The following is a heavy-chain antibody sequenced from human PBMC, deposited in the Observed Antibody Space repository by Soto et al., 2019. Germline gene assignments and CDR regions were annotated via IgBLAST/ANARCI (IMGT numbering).Heavy chain of an antibody. CDR3: ARENYDFWSGRQTNGYYYYYMDV. CDR1: GFTFSDYY. Sequence: GGSLRLSCAASGFTFSDYYMSWIRQAPGKGLEWVSYISSSGSTIYYADSGKGRFTISRDNAKNSLYLQMNSLRAEDTAVYYCARENYDFWSGRQTNGYYYYYMDVWGKGTTVTVSS. J-gene: IGHJ6*03. D-gene: IGHD3-3*01. CDR2: ISSSGSTI. V-gene: IGHV3-11*01.